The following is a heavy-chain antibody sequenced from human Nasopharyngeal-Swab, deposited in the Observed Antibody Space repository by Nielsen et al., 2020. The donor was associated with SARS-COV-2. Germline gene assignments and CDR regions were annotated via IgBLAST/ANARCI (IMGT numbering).Heavy chain of an antibody. CDR2: INAGKGNT. V-gene: IGHV1-3*01. D-gene: IGHD2-21*01. J-gene: IGHJ4*02. CDR3: ARSLHIATAHDY. Sequence: ASVKVSCKASGYTFTSYAMHWVRQAPGQRLEWMGWINAGKGNTKYSQKFQGRVTITRDTSASTAYMELSSLRSEDTAVYYCARSLHIATAHDYWGQGTLVTVSS. CDR1: GYTFTSYA.